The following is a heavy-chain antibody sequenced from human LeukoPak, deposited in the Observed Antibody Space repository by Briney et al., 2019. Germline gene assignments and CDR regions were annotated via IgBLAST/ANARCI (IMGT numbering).Heavy chain of an antibody. J-gene: IGHJ4*02. CDR3: ARRYCSGGSCSTHLDY. V-gene: IGHV3-7*01. CDR2: IKQDGSEK. D-gene: IGHD2-15*01. Sequence: GGSLRLSCAASGFTFSSYWMSWVRQAPGEGLEWVAHIKQDGSEKYYVDSVKGRFTISRDNAKNSLYLQMNSLRAEDTAVYYCARRYCSGGSCSTHLDYWGQGTLVTVSS. CDR1: GFTFSSYW.